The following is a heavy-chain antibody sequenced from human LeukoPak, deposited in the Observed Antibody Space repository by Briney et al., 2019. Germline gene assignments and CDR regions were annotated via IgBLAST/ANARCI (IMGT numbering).Heavy chain of an antibody. CDR2: INHSGST. V-gene: IGHV4-34*01. J-gene: IGHJ4*02. CDR3: ARGKYYGDSDY. D-gene: IGHD2-21*01. Sequence: SETLSLTCAVYGGSFSGYYWSWIRQPPGKGLEWTGEINHSGSTNYNPSLKSRVTISVDTSKNQFSLKLSSVTAADTAVYYCARGKYYGDSDYWGQGTLVTVSP. CDR1: GGSFSGYY.